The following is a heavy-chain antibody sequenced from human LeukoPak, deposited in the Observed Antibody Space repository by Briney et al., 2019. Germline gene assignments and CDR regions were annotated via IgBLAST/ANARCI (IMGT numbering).Heavy chain of an antibody. J-gene: IGHJ4*02. CDR2: IIPILGIA. Sequence: ASVKVSCKASGGTFSSYAISWVRQAPGQGLEWMGRIIPILGIANYAQKFQGRVTITADKSTSTAYMELSSLRSEDTAVYYCARVPSGYYDSSGYYPFARWGQGTLVTVSS. CDR3: ARVPSGYYDSSGYYPFAR. D-gene: IGHD3-22*01. CDR1: GGTFSSYA. V-gene: IGHV1-69*04.